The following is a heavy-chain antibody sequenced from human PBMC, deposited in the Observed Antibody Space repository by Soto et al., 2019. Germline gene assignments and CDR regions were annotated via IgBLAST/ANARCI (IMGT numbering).Heavy chain of an antibody. CDR3: DREGPFMAAE. CDR2: IYYNGNT. Sequence: KAXETLSVTGSLCGCCVNDANYYSSWIRQPQGKVLEWIGYIYYNGNTNYNPSLNSRGTISLDTSRNQFSLKVSSVTAADTAVDFCDREGPFMAAEWGQGTLVTACS. V-gene: IGHV4-61*01. D-gene: IGHD6-25*01. J-gene: IGHJ4*02. CDR1: GCCVNDANYY.